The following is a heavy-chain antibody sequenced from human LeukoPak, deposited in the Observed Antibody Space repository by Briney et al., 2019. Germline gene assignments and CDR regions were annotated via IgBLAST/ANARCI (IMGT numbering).Heavy chain of an antibody. Sequence: ASVKVSCKASGYTLTGYYIHWVRQAPGQGLEWMGWINPHSGVTNYAQKFQGRVTMTRDTSISTAYMDLSRLRSDDTAVYYCASPYGSGTYLFDYWGQGTLVTVSS. V-gene: IGHV1-2*02. J-gene: IGHJ4*02. CDR2: INPHSGVT. CDR1: GYTLTGYY. CDR3: ASPYGSGTYLFDY. D-gene: IGHD3-10*01.